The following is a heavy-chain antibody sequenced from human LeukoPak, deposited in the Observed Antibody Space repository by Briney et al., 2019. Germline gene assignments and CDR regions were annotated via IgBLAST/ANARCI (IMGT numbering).Heavy chain of an antibody. J-gene: IGHJ4*02. D-gene: IGHD6-13*01. CDR3: ASHSSSWYTIFDY. CDR2: ISGSGGST. CDR1: GFTFSSYA. V-gene: IGHV3-23*01. Sequence: HPGGSLRLSCAASGFTFSSYAMSWVRQAPGKGLEWVSAISGSGGSTYYADSVKGRFTISRDNSKNTLYLQMNSLRAEDTAVYYCASHSSSWYTIFDYWGQGTLVTVSS.